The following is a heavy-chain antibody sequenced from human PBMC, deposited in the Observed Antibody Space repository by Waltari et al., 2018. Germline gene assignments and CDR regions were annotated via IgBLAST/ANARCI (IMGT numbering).Heavy chain of an antibody. V-gene: IGHV4-38-2*01. J-gene: IGHJ1*01. CDR1: GYLINSGYY. Sequence: QVQLQESGPVLVRPSETQSLPCAVPGYLINSGYYLGAGRQTPGKGLQWIGTIYHGGDKFYNPSLESRVTMSLDTSKNQLFLKLTSVTAEDTAMYYCVRNGLGYCTSSTCYKNDDWGQGTLVTVSS. CDR2: IYHGGDK. D-gene: IGHD2-2*01. CDR3: VRNGLGYCTSSTCYKNDD.